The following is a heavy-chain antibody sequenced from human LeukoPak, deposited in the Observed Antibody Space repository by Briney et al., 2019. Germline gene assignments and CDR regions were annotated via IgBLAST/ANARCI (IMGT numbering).Heavy chain of an antibody. D-gene: IGHD4/OR15-4a*01. V-gene: IGHV4-59*12. CDR3: ARRAGAYSHPYDY. Sequence: SETLSLTCTVSGGSINSYYWSWIRQPPGKGLEWIGYIYDSGSTNYNPSLKSRVTISVDTSKNQFSLKLSSVTAADTAVYYCARRAGAYSHPYDYWGQGTLVTVSS. CDR2: IYDSGST. J-gene: IGHJ4*02. CDR1: GGSINSYY.